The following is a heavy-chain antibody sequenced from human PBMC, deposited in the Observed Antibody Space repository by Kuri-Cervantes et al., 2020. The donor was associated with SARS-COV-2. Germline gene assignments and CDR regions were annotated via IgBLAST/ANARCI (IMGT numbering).Heavy chain of an antibody. J-gene: IGHJ4*02. CDR1: GYSFTTYW. V-gene: IGHV5-51*01. D-gene: IGHD3-10*01. Sequence: GGSLRLSCKGPGYSFTTYWIVWVRQMHGKGLEWMGFIDPVDSDTRYSPCFPGKVTLSADKSISTAHLLSSIMKASATAMYCCARRDFGSGSYYLDYWGQGTLVTVSS. CDR2: IDPVDSDT. CDR3: ARRDFGSGSYYLDY.